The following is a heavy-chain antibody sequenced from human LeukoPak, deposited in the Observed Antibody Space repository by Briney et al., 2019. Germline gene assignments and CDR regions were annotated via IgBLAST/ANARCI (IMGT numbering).Heavy chain of an antibody. CDR1: GFTFSSYG. Sequence: PGGSLRLSCAASGFTFSSYGMHWVRQAPGKGLEWVAVISYDGSNKYYADSVKGRFTISRDNSKNTLYLQMNSLRAEDTAVYYCAKDLAVAHDYYYYGMDVWGQGTTVTVSS. V-gene: IGHV3-30*18. J-gene: IGHJ6*02. CDR2: ISYDGSNK. D-gene: IGHD6-19*01. CDR3: AKDLAVAHDYYYYGMDV.